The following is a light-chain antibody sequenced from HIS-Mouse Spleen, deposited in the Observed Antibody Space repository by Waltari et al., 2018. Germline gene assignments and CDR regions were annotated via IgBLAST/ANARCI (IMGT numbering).Light chain of an antibody. Sequence: QSALTQPRSVSGSPGQSVTISCTGTSSDVGGYNYGSWYHQHPGKAPKLMIYYVSKRPSGVPDRFSDSKSGNTASLTISGLQAEDEADYYCCSYAGSYTWVFGGGTKLTVL. J-gene: IGLJ3*02. CDR2: YVS. V-gene: IGLV2-11*01. CDR3: CSYAGSYTWV. CDR1: SSDVGGYNY.